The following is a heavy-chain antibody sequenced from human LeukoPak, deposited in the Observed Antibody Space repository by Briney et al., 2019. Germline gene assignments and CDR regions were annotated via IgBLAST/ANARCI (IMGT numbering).Heavy chain of an antibody. D-gene: IGHD3-10*01. CDR3: ARDVGSYFDY. V-gene: IGHV4-59*01. J-gene: IGHJ4*02. CDR2: IYYSGST. CDR1: GGSISSYY. Sequence: SETLSLTCTVSGGSISSYYWSWIRQPPGKGLEWIGYIYYSGSTNYNPSLKSRVTISVDTSKNQFSLKLSSVTAADTAVYYCARDVGSYFDYWGQGTLITVSS.